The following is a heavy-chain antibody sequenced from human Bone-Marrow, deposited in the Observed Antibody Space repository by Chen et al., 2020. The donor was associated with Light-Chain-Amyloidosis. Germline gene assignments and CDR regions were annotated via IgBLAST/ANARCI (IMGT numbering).Heavy chain of an antibody. V-gene: IGHV3-30*18. CDR2: ISYNRNAK. Sequence: QMQLVESGGGVVQPGRSLRLSCAASGFTFSNYGMHWVRQAPGKGLEWVAVISYNRNAKYYADSMKGRFPTFRDNFKTTLYLQMDILRAEDPAVYYRVKDMSPRTATTLGYWGQGTLVSVSS. J-gene: IGHJ4*01. D-gene: IGHD4-17*01. CDR1: GFTFSNYG. CDR3: VKDMSPRTATTLGY.